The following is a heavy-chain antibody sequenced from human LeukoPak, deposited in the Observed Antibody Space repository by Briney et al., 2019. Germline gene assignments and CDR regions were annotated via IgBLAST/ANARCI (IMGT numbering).Heavy chain of an antibody. CDR1: GGSFSGYY. V-gene: IGHV4-34*01. Sequence: PSETLSLTRAVYGGSFSGYYWSWIRQPPGKGLEWIGEINHSGSTNYNPSLKSRVTISVDTSKNQFSLKLSSVTAADTAVYYCARFWGYRIHWYFDLWGRGTLVTVSS. CDR3: ARFWGYRIHWYFDL. D-gene: IGHD7-27*01. CDR2: INHSGST. J-gene: IGHJ2*01.